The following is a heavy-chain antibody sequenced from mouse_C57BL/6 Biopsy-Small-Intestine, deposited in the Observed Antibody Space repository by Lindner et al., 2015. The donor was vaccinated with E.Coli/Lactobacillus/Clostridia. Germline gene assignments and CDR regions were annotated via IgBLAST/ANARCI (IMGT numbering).Heavy chain of an antibody. CDR1: GYTFIAYH. CDR2: INPRSGDT. CDR3: ARGVPSGIFLGWLDP. V-gene: IGHV1-84*01. J-gene: IGHJ4*01. Sequence: SVKVSCKASGYTFIAYHIHWVRQAPGQGLEWMGWINPRSGDTNYAQKFQGRLTMTGDTSTSAGYMELSRLNFDDTAVYYCARGVPSGIFLGWLDPWGQGTLVTVSS. D-gene: IGHD3-3*01.